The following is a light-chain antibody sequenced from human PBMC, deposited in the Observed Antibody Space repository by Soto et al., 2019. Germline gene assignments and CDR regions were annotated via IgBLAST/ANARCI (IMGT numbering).Light chain of an antibody. CDR3: AAWDDRLTGPP. Sequence: QSVLTQPPSASGTPGQRVTISCSGSSSNIGSKSVNWYQQLPGTAPKLLIYGSNQRPSGVPDRFSGSKSGTSASLAISGLQSHDEANSYCAAWDDRLTGPPFGGGTKLTAL. CDR1: SSNIGSKS. J-gene: IGLJ3*02. V-gene: IGLV1-44*01. CDR2: GSN.